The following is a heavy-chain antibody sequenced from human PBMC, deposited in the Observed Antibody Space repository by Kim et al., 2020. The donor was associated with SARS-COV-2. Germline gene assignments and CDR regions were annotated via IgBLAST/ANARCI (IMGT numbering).Heavy chain of an antibody. CDR2: IKQDGTQQ. J-gene: IGHJ1*01. CDR3: AITLTGTTESFEY. CDR1: GFTFGSYW. D-gene: IGHD3-9*01. Sequence: GGSLRLSCAASGFTFGSYWMTWVRQAPGKGLEWVANIKQDGTQQYYVDSVRGRFTVSRDGANMYLQMNSLRAEDTAVYYCAITLTGTTESFEYWGRGTLVTVSS. V-gene: IGHV3-7*03.